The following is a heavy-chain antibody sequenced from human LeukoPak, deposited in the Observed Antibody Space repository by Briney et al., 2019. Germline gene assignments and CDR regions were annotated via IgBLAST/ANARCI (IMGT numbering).Heavy chain of an antibody. Sequence: PGGSLRLSCAASGFTFSSYSMNWVRQAPGKGLEWVSGIRGSGGSTYYADSVKGRFTISRDNSKNTLYLQMKSLRAEDTAVYYCAKEIYGDPTGGRFQHWGQGTLVTVSS. D-gene: IGHD4/OR15-4a*01. CDR2: IRGSGGST. J-gene: IGHJ1*01. CDR1: GFTFSSYS. CDR3: AKEIYGDPTGGRFQH. V-gene: IGHV3-23*01.